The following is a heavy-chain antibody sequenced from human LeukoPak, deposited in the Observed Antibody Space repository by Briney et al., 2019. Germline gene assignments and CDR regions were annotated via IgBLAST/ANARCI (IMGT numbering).Heavy chain of an antibody. CDR3: ARIASDVAAAGSFDY. V-gene: IGHV3-7*03. CDR2: IKQDGREK. D-gene: IGHD6-13*01. Sequence: GGSLRLSCAASGFTFSSYWMTWVRQAPGKGLEWVANIKQDGREKYYVDSVKGRFTISGDNARNSLYLQMNSLRVEDTAVYYCARIASDVAAAGSFDYWGQGTLVTVSS. CDR1: GFTFSSYW. J-gene: IGHJ4*02.